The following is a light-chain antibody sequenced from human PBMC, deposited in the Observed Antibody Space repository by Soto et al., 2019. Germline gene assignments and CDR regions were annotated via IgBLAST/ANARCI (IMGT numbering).Light chain of an antibody. CDR2: GAS. V-gene: IGKV3-20*01. Sequence: EILMTQSPATLSVSPGERATLSCRASQSVSSKLAWYQQKPGQAPRLLIYGASNRATGIPDRFSGSGSGTDFTLTISRLEPEDFAVYYCQQYGSSGTFGQGTKVDIK. CDR1: QSVSSK. CDR3: QQYGSSGT. J-gene: IGKJ1*01.